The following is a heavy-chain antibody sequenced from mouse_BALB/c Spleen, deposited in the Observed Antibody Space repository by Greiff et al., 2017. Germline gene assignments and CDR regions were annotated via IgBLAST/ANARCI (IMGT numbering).Heavy chain of an antibody. Sequence: QVQLKQSGAELVRPGVSVKISCKGSGYTFTDYAMHWVKQSHAKSLEWIGVISTYYGDASYNQKFKGKATMTVDKSSSTAYMELARLTSEDSAIYYCARGGNYEGAWFAYWGQGTLVTVSA. V-gene: IGHV1S137*01. J-gene: IGHJ3*01. CDR2: ISTYYGDA. D-gene: IGHD2-1*01. CDR1: GYTFTDYA. CDR3: ARGGNYEGAWFAY.